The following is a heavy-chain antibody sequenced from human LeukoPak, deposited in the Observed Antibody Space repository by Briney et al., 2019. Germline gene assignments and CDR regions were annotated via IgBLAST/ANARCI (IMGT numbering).Heavy chain of an antibody. CDR1: GGSISSYY. Sequence: SETLSLTCTVSGGSISSYYWSWIRQPPGKGLEWIGYIYYSGSTNYNPSLKSRVTISVDTSKNQFSLKLSSVTAADTAVYYCARVSGGCSWPTHNWFDPWGQGTLVTVSS. CDR2: IYYSGST. J-gene: IGHJ5*02. CDR3: ARVSGGCSWPTHNWFDP. V-gene: IGHV4-59*01. D-gene: IGHD6-13*01.